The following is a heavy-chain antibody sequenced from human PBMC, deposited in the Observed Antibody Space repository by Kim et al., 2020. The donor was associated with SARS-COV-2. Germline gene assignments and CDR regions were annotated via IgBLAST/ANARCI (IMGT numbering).Heavy chain of an antibody. J-gene: IGHJ4*02. Sequence: AVAVKTRITNTPDTSKNQFSLQLTSVTPEDTAVYYCARDLPISSAGYFDYWGQGTLVTVSS. D-gene: IGHD3-10*01. V-gene: IGHV6-1*01. CDR3: ARDLPISSAGYFDY.